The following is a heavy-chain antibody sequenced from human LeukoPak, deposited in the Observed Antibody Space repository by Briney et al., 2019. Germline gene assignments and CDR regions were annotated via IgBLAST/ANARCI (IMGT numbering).Heavy chain of an antibody. CDR1: GYTFTSYG. J-gene: IGHJ4*02. V-gene: IGHV1-18*01. CDR2: ISAYNGNT. D-gene: IGHD2-21*01. Sequence: ASVKVSCKASGYTFTSYGISWVRQAPGQGLEWMGWISAYNGNTNYAQKLQGRVTMTTDTSTSTAYMELRSLRSDDTAVYYCARDTNEGDRGIPFDYWGQGTLVTVSS. CDR3: ARDTNEGDRGIPFDY.